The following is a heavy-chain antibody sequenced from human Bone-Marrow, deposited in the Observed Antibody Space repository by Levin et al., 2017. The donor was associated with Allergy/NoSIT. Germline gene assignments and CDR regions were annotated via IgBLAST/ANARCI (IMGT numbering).Heavy chain of an antibody. D-gene: IGHD6-13*01. CDR2: INPSGGST. J-gene: IGHJ5*02. CDR1: GYTFTSYY. CDR3: ARTPASGYSRVFHNWFDP. Sequence: GESLKISCKASGYTFTSYYMHWVRQAPGQGLEWMGIINPSGGSTSYAQKFQGRVTLTRDTSTSTVYMELSSLRSEDTAVYYCARTPASGYSRVFHNWFDPWGQGTLVTVSS. V-gene: IGHV1-46*01.